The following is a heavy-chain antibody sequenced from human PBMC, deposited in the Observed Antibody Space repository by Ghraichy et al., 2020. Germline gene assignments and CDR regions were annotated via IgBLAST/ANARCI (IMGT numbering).Heavy chain of an antibody. J-gene: IGHJ4*02. CDR1: GGSFSRSH. Sequence: SETLSLTCAVYGGSFSRSHWSWIRQAPGKGLEWIGEISRSGGSNYNPSLKSRVAISRHTSNNLFSLDLTSVTAADTAVYYCANVQVDHKGGVYFDYWGQGVLVTVSS. D-gene: IGHD1-1*01. CDR3: ANVQVDHKGGVYFDY. V-gene: IGHV4-34*01. CDR2: ISRSGGS.